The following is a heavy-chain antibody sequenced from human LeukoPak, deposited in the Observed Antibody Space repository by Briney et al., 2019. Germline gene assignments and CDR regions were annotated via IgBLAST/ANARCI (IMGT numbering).Heavy chain of an antibody. CDR3: ARDLGFSFDY. V-gene: IGHV3-7*01. D-gene: IGHD3-10*01. Sequence: GGSLRLSCAASGLIFSKYWMTWVRQAPGKGLEWAANIKQDGSEKYYADSVKGRFTISRDNAKNSLYLQMNSLRAEDTAVYYCARDLGFSFDYWGQGTLVTVSS. J-gene: IGHJ4*02. CDR2: IKQDGSEK. CDR1: GLIFSKYW.